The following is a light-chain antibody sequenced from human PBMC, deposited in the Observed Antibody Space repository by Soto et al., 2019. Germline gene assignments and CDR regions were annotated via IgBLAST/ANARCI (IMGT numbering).Light chain of an antibody. CDR2: AAS. V-gene: IGKV3-15*01. CDR3: QQYDNWPPYT. Sequence: EIVLMQSPATLSVSPGERATLSCRARQSVSSSLAWFQQKPGQGPRLLIYAASTRATGIPARFRGSGSGTEFTLTISSLQSDDFAVYYCQQYDNWPPYTFGQGTKLEIK. CDR1: QSVSSS. J-gene: IGKJ2*01.